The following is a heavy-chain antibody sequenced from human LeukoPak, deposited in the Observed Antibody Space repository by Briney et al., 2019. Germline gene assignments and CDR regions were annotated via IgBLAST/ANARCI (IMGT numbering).Heavy chain of an antibody. CDR1: GDSINSYY. J-gene: IGHJ4*02. V-gene: IGHV4-59*01. D-gene: IGHD5-12*01. CDR2: IHYSGST. Sequence: PSETLSLTCTVSGDSINSYYWSWIRQPPGKGLGWIAYIHYSGSTNYNPSLKSRVTISVDTSKNQFSLKLSSVTAADTAVYYCARVGGYDYHFVYWGQGTLVTVSP. CDR3: ARVGGYDYHFVY.